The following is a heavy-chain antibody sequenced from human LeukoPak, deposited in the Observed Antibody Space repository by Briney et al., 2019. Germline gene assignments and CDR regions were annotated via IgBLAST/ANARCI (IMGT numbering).Heavy chain of an antibody. V-gene: IGHV4-59*01. CDR3: ARGRRYSGTSGQYFDS. D-gene: IGHD1-26*01. J-gene: IGHJ4*02. CDR2: RYDRWST. CDR1: GDFISSYY. Sequence: SETLSLTCAVSGDFISSYYWSWIRDPPRKGLEWVGYRYDRWSTHYNPALKSRGTTSVDTSKKLFSLKLSSGAAADTAVYYCARGRRYSGTSGQYFDSWGQGTLVTVSS.